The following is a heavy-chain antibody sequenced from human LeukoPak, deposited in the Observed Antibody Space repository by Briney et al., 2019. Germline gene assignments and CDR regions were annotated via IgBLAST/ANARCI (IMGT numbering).Heavy chain of an antibody. CDR1: GFTFGSYN. CDR3: ASQGGFDD. J-gene: IGHJ4*02. CDR2: ISSSGDYF. V-gene: IGHV3-21*01. Sequence: GGSLRLSCAASGFTFGSYNMNWVRQAPGKGLEWVSSISSSGDYFHYADSVKGRFTISRDNAKNSLHLQMTSLRAEDTAVYYCASQGGFDDWGQGTLVTVSS. D-gene: IGHD2-15*01.